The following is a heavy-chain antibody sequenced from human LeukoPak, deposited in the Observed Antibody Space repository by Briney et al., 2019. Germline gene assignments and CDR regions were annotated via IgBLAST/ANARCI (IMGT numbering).Heavy chain of an antibody. CDR2: IYYRGST. J-gene: IGHJ4*02. V-gene: IGHV4-59*01. Sequence: SETLSLTCTVSGGSISSYYWSWIRQPPGKGLEWIGYIYYRGSTNYNPSLKSRVTISVDTSKNQFSLKLTSVTAADTAVYYCARGLDSSSWYVYDYWGQGTLVTVSS. CDR1: GGSISSYY. D-gene: IGHD6-13*01. CDR3: ARGLDSSSWYVYDY.